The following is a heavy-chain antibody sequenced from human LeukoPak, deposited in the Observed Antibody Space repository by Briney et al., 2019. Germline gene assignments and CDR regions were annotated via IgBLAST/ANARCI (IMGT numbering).Heavy chain of an antibody. Sequence: GGSLRLSCAASGFTFSSYAMSWVRQAPGKGLEWVSDISIGGSTYYTDSVKGRFTISRDNSKNTLHLQMNSLRAEDTAVYCCAKVRDGYNTGFDYWGQGTLVTVSS. V-gene: IGHV3-23*01. D-gene: IGHD5-24*01. J-gene: IGHJ4*02. CDR1: GFTFSSYA. CDR3: AKVRDGYNTGFDY. CDR2: ISIGGST.